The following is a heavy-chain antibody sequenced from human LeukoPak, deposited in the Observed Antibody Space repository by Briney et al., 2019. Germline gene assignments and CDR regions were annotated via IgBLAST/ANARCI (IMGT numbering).Heavy chain of an antibody. CDR2: FDPEDGER. CDR1: GYTLNEVS. Sequence: ASVKVSCKVAGYTLNEVSMHWVRQAPGKGLEWMGGFDPEDGERIYAKKFQGRVTMTEDTSTDTAYMELSSLTSEDTAMYYCATENFGLGSPFDPWGQGTLVTVSS. J-gene: IGHJ5*02. CDR3: ATENFGLGSPFDP. V-gene: IGHV1-24*01. D-gene: IGHD3-16*01.